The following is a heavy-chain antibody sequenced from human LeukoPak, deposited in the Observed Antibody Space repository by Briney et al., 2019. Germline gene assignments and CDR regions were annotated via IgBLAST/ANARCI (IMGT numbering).Heavy chain of an antibody. CDR3: ARGGDVLRWWRYWYFDL. D-gene: IGHD4-23*01. CDR2: INAGNGNT. Sequence: GASVKVSCKASGYTFTSYAMHWVRQAPGQRLEWMGWINAGNGNTKYSQEFQGRVTMTRNTSISTAYMELSSLRSEDTAVYYCARGGDVLRWWRYWYFDLWGRGTLVTVSS. CDR1: GYTFTSYA. J-gene: IGHJ2*01. V-gene: IGHV1-3*03.